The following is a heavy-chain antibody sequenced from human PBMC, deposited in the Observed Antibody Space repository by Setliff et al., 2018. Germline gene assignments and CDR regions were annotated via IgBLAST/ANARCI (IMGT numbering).Heavy chain of an antibody. CDR1: GGSIRSGGYN. J-gene: IGHJ4*02. CDR3: ARAPRYFDPTGSYFDY. D-gene: IGHD3-9*01. V-gene: IGHV4-39*07. CDR2: MYYGGGGST. Sequence: SETLSLTCTVSGGSIRSGGYNWSWIRQPPGKGLEWIGSMYYGGGGSTYYNASLKSRVTISVDTSKNQFSLKLNSVTAADTAVYYCARAPRYFDPTGSYFDYWGQGTLVTVSS.